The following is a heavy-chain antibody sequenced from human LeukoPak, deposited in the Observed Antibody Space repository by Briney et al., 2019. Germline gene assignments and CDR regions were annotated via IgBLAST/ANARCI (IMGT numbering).Heavy chain of an antibody. Sequence: ASVKVSCKASGYTFTSYDINWVRQATGQGLEWMGWMNPNSGNTGYAQKFQGRVTMTRNTSISTAYMELSSLRSEDTAVYYCARSYGDYERGSYYYYYYMDVWGKGTTVTISS. D-gene: IGHD4-17*01. CDR3: ARSYGDYERGSYYYYYYMDV. CDR1: GYTFTSYD. CDR2: MNPNSGNT. J-gene: IGHJ6*03. V-gene: IGHV1-8*02.